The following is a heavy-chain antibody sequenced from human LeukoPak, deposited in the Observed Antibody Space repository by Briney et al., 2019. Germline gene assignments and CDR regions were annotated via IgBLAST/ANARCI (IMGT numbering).Heavy chain of an antibody. CDR1: GFTFSSYA. J-gene: IGHJ5*02. D-gene: IGHD6-13*01. CDR2: ISGSGGST. Sequence: PGGSPRLSCAASGFTFSSYAMSWVRQAPGKGLEWVSAISGSGGSTYYADSVKGRFTISRDNSKNTLYLQMNSLRAEDTAVYYCAGPLAAAGTVDWFDPWGQGTLVTVSS. V-gene: IGHV3-23*01. CDR3: AGPLAAAGTVDWFDP.